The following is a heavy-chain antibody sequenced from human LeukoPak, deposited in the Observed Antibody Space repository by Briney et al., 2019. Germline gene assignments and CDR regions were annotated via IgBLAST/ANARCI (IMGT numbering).Heavy chain of an antibody. CDR3: ARHTWIQLWFEEGWFDP. Sequence: PSETLSLTCAVSGYSISSGYYWAWIRQPPGKGLEWIGSIYHSGSTYYNPSLKSRVTISVDTSKNQFSLKLSSVTAADTAVYYCARHTWIQLWFEEGWFDPWGQGTLVTVSS. CDR1: GYSISSGYY. CDR2: IYHSGST. V-gene: IGHV4-38-2*01. D-gene: IGHD5-18*01. J-gene: IGHJ5*02.